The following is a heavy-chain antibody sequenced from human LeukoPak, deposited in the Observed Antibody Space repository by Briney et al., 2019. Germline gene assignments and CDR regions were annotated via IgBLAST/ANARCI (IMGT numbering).Heavy chain of an antibody. CDR3: ARDRATVTSYYYYGMDV. V-gene: IGHV4-30-4*01. D-gene: IGHD4-17*01. Sequence: PSETLSLTCTVSGGSSSSGDYYWRWIRQPPGKGLELIGYIYYSGSTYYNPSLKSRVTISVDTSKNQFSLKLSSVPAADTAVYYCARDRATVTSYYYYGMDVWGQGTTVTVSS. J-gene: IGHJ6*02. CDR2: IYYSGST. CDR1: GGSSSSGDYY.